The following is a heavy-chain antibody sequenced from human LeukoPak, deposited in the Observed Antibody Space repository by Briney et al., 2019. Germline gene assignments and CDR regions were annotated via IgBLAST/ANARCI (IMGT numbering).Heavy chain of an antibody. D-gene: IGHD3-3*01. J-gene: IGHJ6*03. V-gene: IGHV3-7*02. CDR3: AKLRLSPRDFYYIDV. Sequence: ETLRLTCADPESTFSGKSIDRVGRGIGKKLKWVANIKQDGSEKYYVDSVKGRFTISRDNAKNSLYLQMNSLRAEGTAVYYCAKLRLSPRDFYYIDVWGKVTTFTVSS. CDR2: IKQDGSEK. CDR1: ESTFSGKS.